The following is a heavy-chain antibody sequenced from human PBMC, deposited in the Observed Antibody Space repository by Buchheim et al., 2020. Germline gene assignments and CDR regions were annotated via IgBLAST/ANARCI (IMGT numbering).Heavy chain of an antibody. Sequence: EVQLVESGGGLVQPGGSLRLSCAAYGFTFSDYWMSWVRQAPGKGLEWVANIKQDGSKKYYVDSVKGRLTISRDNAKNSLYLQMHSLRVEDTAVFYCVRVGRGDGYNDWARSYYYYYGMDVWGQGTT. CDR3: VRVGRGDGYNDWARSYYYYYGMDV. D-gene: IGHD5-24*01. CDR1: GFTFSDYW. J-gene: IGHJ6*02. V-gene: IGHV3-7*01. CDR2: IKQDGSKK.